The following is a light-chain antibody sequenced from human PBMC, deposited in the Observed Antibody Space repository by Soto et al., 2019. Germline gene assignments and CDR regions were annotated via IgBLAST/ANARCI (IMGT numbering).Light chain of an antibody. Sequence: ENVLTQSPGTLSLSPGERATLSCRASESVHSAYLGWYQQKPRQAPRLLIYSTSSRATGIPDRFSGSGYGTDFTLTISRLEPEDFAVDYCQQYGSSLWTFGQGTKVEI. CDR1: ESVHSAY. CDR3: QQYGSSLWT. CDR2: STS. V-gene: IGKV3-20*01. J-gene: IGKJ1*01.